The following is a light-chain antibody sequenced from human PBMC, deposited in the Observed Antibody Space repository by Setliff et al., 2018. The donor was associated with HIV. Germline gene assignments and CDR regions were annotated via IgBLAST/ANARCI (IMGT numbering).Light chain of an antibody. V-gene: IGLV2-14*03. CDR1: SSDVGGYNY. CDR2: EVT. CDR3: SSYAITNTLP. J-gene: IGLJ1*01. Sequence: SALTQPASVSGSPGQSITISCTGTSSDVGGYNYVSWYQQHPGKAPKLIIYEVTYRPSGVSNRFSGSKSGNTASLTISGLRAEDEADYYCSSYAITNTLPFGTGTKVTVL.